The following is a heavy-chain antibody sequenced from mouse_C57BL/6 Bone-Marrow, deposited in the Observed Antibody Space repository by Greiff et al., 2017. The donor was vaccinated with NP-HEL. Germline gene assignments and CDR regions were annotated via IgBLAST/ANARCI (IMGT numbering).Heavy chain of an antibody. Sequence: QVQLKESGPGILKPSQTLSLSCSFSGFSLSTFGMGVGWIRQPSGKGLVWLAHIWWDDDKYYNTVLKSWPIISTHTSNNQVFLMIANVDTADTSTYYCARTLLTTVGGYFDYGGKGTTHTVSS. D-gene: IGHD1-1*01. CDR3: ARTLLTTVGGYFDY. V-gene: IGHV8-8*01. CDR1: GFSLSTFGMG. CDR2: IWWDDDK. J-gene: IGHJ2*01.